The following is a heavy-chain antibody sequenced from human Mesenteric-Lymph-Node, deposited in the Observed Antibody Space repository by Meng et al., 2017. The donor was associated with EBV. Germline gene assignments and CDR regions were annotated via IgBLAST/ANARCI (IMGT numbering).Heavy chain of an antibody. D-gene: IGHD3-9*01. V-gene: IGHV4-39*07. J-gene: IGHJ4*02. CDR2: IYYSGDT. CDR1: GDSISNNEDY. Sequence: RLQASGQGLVKPSEALSLPCTFSGDSISNNEDYWGWIRQPPGKGLEWIGIIYYSGDTYYNPSLNSRLTMSVDRSTNQFSLWLKSVTAADTAIYYCARAGAYYGVLTGFDYWGQGTLVTVSS. CDR3: ARAGAYYGVLTGFDY.